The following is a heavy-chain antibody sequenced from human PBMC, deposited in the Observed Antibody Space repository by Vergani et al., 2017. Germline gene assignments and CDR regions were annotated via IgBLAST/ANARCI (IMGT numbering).Heavy chain of an antibody. Sequence: QLQLQESGPGLVKPSETLSLTCTVSGGSISSSSYYWGWIRQPPGKGLEWIGSIYYSGSTYYNPSLKSRVTISVDTSKNQFSLRLSSLTAADTAVYYCARHPPRGEQLNEFDYWGQGTLVTVSS. J-gene: IGHJ4*02. D-gene: IGHD6-6*01. CDR2: IYYSGST. V-gene: IGHV4-39*01. CDR3: ARHPPRGEQLNEFDY. CDR1: GGSISSSSYY.